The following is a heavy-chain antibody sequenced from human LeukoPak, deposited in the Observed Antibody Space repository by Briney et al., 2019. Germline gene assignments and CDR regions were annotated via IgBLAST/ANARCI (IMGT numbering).Heavy chain of an antibody. J-gene: IGHJ6*02. Sequence: XVTVSCKGSXYTFTGYYMHWVRQAPGQGLEWMGWVNPNSGGTNYAQKFQGRVTMTRDTSISTAYMELSRLRSDDTAVYYCAREKYCTNGVCYPYYYYGMDVWGQGTTVTVSS. D-gene: IGHD2-8*01. CDR2: VNPNSGGT. CDR3: AREKYCTNGVCYPYYYYGMDV. V-gene: IGHV1-2*02. CDR1: XYTFTGYY.